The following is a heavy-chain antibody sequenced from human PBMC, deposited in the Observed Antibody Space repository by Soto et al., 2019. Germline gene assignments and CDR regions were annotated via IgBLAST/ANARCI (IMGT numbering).Heavy chain of an antibody. Sequence: GGSLRLSCAASGFTFSKAWMNWVRQAPGKGLEWVGPIKSKTNGGTTDYAAPVKGRFTISRDDSKNTLYLQMNSLKTEDTAVYYCTTDSASSSPNLYWGQGTLVTVSS. D-gene: IGHD6-13*01. CDR2: IKSKTNGGTT. J-gene: IGHJ4*02. CDR3: TTDSASSSPNLY. CDR1: GFTFSKAW. V-gene: IGHV3-15*07.